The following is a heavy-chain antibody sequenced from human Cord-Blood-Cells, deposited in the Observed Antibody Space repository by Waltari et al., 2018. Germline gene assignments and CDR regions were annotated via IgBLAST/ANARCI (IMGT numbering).Heavy chain of an antibody. CDR2: IIPIFGTA. CDR3: AREGYYDFWSGYYHDAFDI. Sequence: QVQLVQSGAEVKKPGSSVKVSCKASGGTFSSYAISWVRQAPGQGREWMGGIIPIFGTANYAQKFQGRVTITADESTSTAYMELSSLRSEDTAVYYCAREGYYDFWSGYYHDAFDIWGQGTMVTVSS. D-gene: IGHD3-3*01. J-gene: IGHJ3*02. CDR1: GGTFSSYA. V-gene: IGHV1-69*01.